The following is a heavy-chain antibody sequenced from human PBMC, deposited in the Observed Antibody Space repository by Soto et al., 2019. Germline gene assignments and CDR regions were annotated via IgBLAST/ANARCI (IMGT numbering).Heavy chain of an antibody. D-gene: IGHD3-22*01. V-gene: IGHV4-59*01. J-gene: IGHJ5*02. CDR2: IYYSGST. Sequence: SETLSLTCTVSGGSISSYYWSWIRQPPGKGLEWIGYIYYSGSTNYNPSLKSRVTISVDTSKNQFSLKLSSVTAADTAVYYCARDYYDSSGFPRFDPWGQGTLVTVSS. CDR1: GGSISSYY. CDR3: ARDYYDSSGFPRFDP.